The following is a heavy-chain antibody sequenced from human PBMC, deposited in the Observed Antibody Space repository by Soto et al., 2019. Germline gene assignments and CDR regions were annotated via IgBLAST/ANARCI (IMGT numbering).Heavy chain of an antibody. CDR3: ARAQTTVTTSPGFDP. Sequence: QVQLVQSGTEVKKPGSSVMVSCKASGGTLNNFDINWVRQAPGQGLEWMGGIIPIFGMTDYAQKFKGRVTITADKSTNTAYMELSSLRSEDTAMYYCARAQTTVTTSPGFDPWGQGTLVTVSS. J-gene: IGHJ5*02. CDR2: IIPIFGMT. V-gene: IGHV1-69*17. D-gene: IGHD4-17*01. CDR1: GGTLNNFD.